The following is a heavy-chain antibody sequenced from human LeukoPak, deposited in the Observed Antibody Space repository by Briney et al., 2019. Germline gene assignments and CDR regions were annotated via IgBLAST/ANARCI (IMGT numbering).Heavy chain of an antibody. Sequence: PGGSLRLSCAASGFTVSSNYMSWVRQAPGKGLEWVSVIYSGGSTYYADSVKGRFTISRDNAKNSLYLQMNSLRAEDTAVYFCARDPYTSSGDAFDIWGQGTMVTVSS. CDR3: ARDPYTSSGDAFDI. D-gene: IGHD6-13*01. CDR1: GFTVSSNY. J-gene: IGHJ3*02. CDR2: IYSGGST. V-gene: IGHV3-53*01.